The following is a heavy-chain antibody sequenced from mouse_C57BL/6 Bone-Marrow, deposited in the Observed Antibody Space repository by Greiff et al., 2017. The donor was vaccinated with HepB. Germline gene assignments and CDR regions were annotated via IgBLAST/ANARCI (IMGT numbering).Heavy chain of an antibody. D-gene: IGHD2-4*01. J-gene: IGHJ4*01. V-gene: IGHV5-15*01. CDR3: AREREDYGAMDY. Sequence: VQLKESGGGLVQPGGSLKLSCAASGFTFSDYGMAWVRQAPRKGPEWVAFISNLAYSIYYADTVTGRFTISRENAKNTLYLEMSSLRSEDTAMYYCAREREDYGAMDYWGQGTSVTVSS. CDR1: GFTFSDYG. CDR2: ISNLAYSI.